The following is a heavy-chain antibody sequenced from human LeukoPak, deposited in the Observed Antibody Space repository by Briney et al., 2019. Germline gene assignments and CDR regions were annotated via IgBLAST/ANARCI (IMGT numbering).Heavy chain of an antibody. J-gene: IGHJ5*02. CDR3: ARVAALYYDSIGFWFDP. CDR1: GYSISSGYY. CDR2: IYHSGGT. D-gene: IGHD3-22*01. V-gene: IGHV4-38-2*01. Sequence: PSETLPLTCGVSGYSISSGYYWGWIRKTPGKGLEWIGSIYHSGGTYYNPSLKSRVTISVDTSKNQFSLKLSSVTAADTAVYYCARVAALYYDSIGFWFDPWGQGTLVTVSS.